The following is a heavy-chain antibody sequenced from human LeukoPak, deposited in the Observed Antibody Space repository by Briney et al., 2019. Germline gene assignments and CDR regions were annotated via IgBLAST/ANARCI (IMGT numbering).Heavy chain of an antibody. CDR3: ARDKGASSSWYGAFDI. V-gene: IGHV1-3*01. CDR1: GYTFTSYA. J-gene: IGHJ3*02. CDR2: INAGNGNT. Sequence: ASVKVSCKASGYTFTSYAMHWVRQAPGQRLEWMGWINAGNGNTKYSQKFQGRVTITRDTSASTAYMELSSLRSEGTAVYYCARDKGASSSWYGAFDIWSQGTMVTVSS. D-gene: IGHD6-13*01.